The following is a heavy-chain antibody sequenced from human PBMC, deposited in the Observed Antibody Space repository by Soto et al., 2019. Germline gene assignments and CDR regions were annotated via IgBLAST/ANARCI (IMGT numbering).Heavy chain of an antibody. Sequence: QITLKESGPPLVKPTQTLTLTCTFSGFSLSTSGVGVGWIRQPPGKALDWLALIYWDDDKSYSPSLKSRLTITKDTSKNQVVLTMTNMDPVDTATYYCARSGWYAKYDYWGQGTLVTVSS. V-gene: IGHV2-5*02. J-gene: IGHJ4*02. D-gene: IGHD6-19*01. CDR2: IYWDDDK. CDR1: GFSLSTSGVG. CDR3: ARSGWYAKYDY.